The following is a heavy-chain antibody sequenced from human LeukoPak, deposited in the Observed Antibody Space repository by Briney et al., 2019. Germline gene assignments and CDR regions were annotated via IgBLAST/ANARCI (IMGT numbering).Heavy chain of an antibody. CDR3: ARVGELDFDY. Sequence: SETLSLTCTDSGGSISSYYWSWIRQPPGKGLEWIGYIYYSGSTNYNPSLKSRVTISVDTSKNQFSLELSSVTAADTAVYYCARVGELDFDYWGQGTLVTVSS. CDR1: GGSISSYY. CDR2: IYYSGST. V-gene: IGHV4-59*01. D-gene: IGHD1-26*01. J-gene: IGHJ4*02.